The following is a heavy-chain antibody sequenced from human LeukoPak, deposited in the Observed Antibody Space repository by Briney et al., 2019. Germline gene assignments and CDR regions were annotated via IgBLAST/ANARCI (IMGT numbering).Heavy chain of an antibody. Sequence: SETLSLTCAVYGGSFSGYYWSWIRQLPGKGLEWIGEINHSGSTNYNPSLKSRVTISVDTSKNQFSLKLSSVTAADTAVYYCARILTTVTSDAFDIWGQGTMVTVSS. CDR1: GGSFSGYY. CDR3: ARILTTVTSDAFDI. D-gene: IGHD4-17*01. CDR2: INHSGST. V-gene: IGHV4-34*01. J-gene: IGHJ3*02.